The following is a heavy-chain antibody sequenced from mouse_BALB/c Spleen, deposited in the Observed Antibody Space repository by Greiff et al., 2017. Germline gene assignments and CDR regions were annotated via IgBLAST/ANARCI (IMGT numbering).Heavy chain of an antibody. Sequence: EVMLVESGPGLVKPSQSLSLTCTVTGYSITSDYAWNWIRQFPGNKLEWMGYISYSGSTSYNPSLKSRISITRDTSKNQFFLQLNSVTTEDTATYYCARGVITTVVATPYYAMDYWGQGTSVTVSS. D-gene: IGHD1-1*01. CDR3: ARGVITTVVATPYYAMDY. V-gene: IGHV3-2*02. CDR1: GYSITSDYA. CDR2: ISYSGST. J-gene: IGHJ4*01.